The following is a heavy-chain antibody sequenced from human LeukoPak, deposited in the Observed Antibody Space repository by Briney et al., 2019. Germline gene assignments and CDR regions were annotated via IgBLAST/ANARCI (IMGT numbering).Heavy chain of an antibody. CDR2: INAGNGNT. J-gene: IGHJ4*02. D-gene: IGHD4-23*01. V-gene: IGHV1-3*01. CDR1: GYTFTSYA. Sequence: ASVKVSCKASGYTFTSYAMHWVRQAPGQRLEWMGWINAGNGNTKYSQKFQGRVTITRDTSASTAYMEQSSLRSEDTAVYYCARGWLTTVVKDGFDYWGQGTLVTVSP. CDR3: ARGWLTTVVKDGFDY.